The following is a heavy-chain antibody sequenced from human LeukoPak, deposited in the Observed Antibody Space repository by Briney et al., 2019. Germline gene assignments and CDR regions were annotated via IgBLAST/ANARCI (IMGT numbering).Heavy chain of an antibody. CDR2: IYYSGST. Sequence: SETLSLTCTVSGGSISSYYWSWIRQPPGKGLEWIGYIYYSGSTNYNPSLKSRVTISVDTSKNQFSLKLSSVTAADTAVYYCARVMGLKNARITIFGVVPRYFDYWGQGTLVTVSS. D-gene: IGHD3-3*01. V-gene: IGHV4-59*12. CDR3: ARVMGLKNARITIFGVVPRYFDY. CDR1: GGSISSYY. J-gene: IGHJ4*02.